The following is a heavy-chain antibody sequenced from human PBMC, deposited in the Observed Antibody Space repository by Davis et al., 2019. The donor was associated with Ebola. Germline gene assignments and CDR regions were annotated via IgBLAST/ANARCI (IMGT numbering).Heavy chain of an antibody. J-gene: IGHJ4*02. D-gene: IGHD6-19*01. V-gene: IGHV3-11*05. Sequence: GRFTISRDNANNSLYLQMNSLRAEDTAVYYCAKGRYSSGWYGQGVYWGQGTLVTVSS. CDR3: AKGRYSSGWYGQGVY.